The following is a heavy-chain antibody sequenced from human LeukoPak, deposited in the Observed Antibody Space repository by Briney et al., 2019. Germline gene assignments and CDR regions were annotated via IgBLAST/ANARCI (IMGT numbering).Heavy chain of an antibody. J-gene: IGHJ4*02. Sequence: GASVKVSCKASGYTFTSYYMHWVRQAPGQGLEWMGIINPSGGSTSYAQKFQGRVTMTRDTSTSTVYMELSSLRSEDTAVYYCAREAITIFGVASSFDYWGQGTLVTVSS. CDR3: AREAITIFGVASSFDY. CDR2: INPSGGST. D-gene: IGHD3-3*01. V-gene: IGHV1-46*01. CDR1: GYTFTSYY.